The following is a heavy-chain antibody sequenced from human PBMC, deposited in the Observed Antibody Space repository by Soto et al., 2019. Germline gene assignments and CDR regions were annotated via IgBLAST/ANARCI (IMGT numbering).Heavy chain of an antibody. D-gene: IGHD4-17*01. CDR3: ARIHDYGDPEVAFDI. J-gene: IGHJ3*02. CDR2: IYSGGST. Sequence: GGSLRLSCAASGFTVSSNYMSWVRQAPGKGLEWVSVIYSGGSTYYADSVKGRFTISRHNSKNTLYLQMNSLRAEDTAVYYCARIHDYGDPEVAFDIWGQGTMVTVSS. CDR1: GFTVSSNY. V-gene: IGHV3-53*04.